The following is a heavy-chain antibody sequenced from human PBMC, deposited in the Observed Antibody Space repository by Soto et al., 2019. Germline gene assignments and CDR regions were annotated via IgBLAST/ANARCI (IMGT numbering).Heavy chain of an antibody. CDR1: GFTFSKFA. CDR3: ARGFSSTWGLAPDY. CDR2: INSDATST. D-gene: IGHD6-13*01. V-gene: IGHV3-74*01. J-gene: IGHJ4*02. Sequence: PGGSLRLSCAASGFTFSKFAMTWARQAPGKGLVLVSRINSDATSTTYADSVEGRFTISRDNAKNTLYLQMNSLRADDTAVYYCARGFSSTWGLAPDYWGQGILVTVSS.